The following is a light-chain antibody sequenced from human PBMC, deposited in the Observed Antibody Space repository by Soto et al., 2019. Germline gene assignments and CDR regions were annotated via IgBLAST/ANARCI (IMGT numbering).Light chain of an antibody. CDR2: EVN. CDR3: TSYAGGNNV. J-gene: IGLJ1*01. V-gene: IGLV2-8*01. Sequence: QSALTQPPSASGSPGQSVTISCTGTSSDVGGDNYVSWYQQYPGKVPKLMVYEVNNRPSGDPDRFSGSKSGNTSSLTVSGLQAEDEADYYCTSYAGGNNVFGTGTKLTVL. CDR1: SSDVGGDNY.